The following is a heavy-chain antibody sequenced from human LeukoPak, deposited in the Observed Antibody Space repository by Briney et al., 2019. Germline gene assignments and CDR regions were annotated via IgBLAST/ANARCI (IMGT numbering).Heavy chain of an antibody. D-gene: IGHD2-2*01. Sequence: PGGSLRLSCAASGFTFSSYAMSWVRQAPGKGLEWVSAISGSGGSAYYADSVKGRFTISRDNSKNTLYLQMNSLRAEDTAVYCCAKMTRAYCSSTSCYAYYFDYWGQGTLVTVSS. CDR2: ISGSGGSA. V-gene: IGHV3-23*01. J-gene: IGHJ4*02. CDR1: GFTFSSYA. CDR3: AKMTRAYCSSTSCYAYYFDY.